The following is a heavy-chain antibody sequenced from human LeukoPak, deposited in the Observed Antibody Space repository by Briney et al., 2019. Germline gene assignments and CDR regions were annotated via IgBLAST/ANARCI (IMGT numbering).Heavy chain of an antibody. CDR3: ARLRTLHGVLWFGESWFDP. CDR2: INAGNGNT. CDR1: GYTFTSYA. Sequence: RASVKVSCKASGYTFTSYAMHWVRQAPGQRLEWMGWINAGNGNTKYSQKFQGRVTITRDTSASTAYMELSSLRSEDTAVYYCARLRTLHGVLWFGESWFDPWGQGTLVTVSS. D-gene: IGHD3-10*01. V-gene: IGHV1-3*01. J-gene: IGHJ5*02.